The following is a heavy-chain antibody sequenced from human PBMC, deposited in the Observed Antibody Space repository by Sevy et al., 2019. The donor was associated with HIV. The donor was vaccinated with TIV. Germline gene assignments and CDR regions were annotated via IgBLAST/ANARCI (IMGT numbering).Heavy chain of an antibody. D-gene: IGHD4-4*01. CDR2: IYYGGLT. CDR3: ARSYSDYSNALAFDY. CDR1: GGSISSGDYN. J-gene: IGHJ4*02. Sequence: SETLSLTCTVSGGSISSGDYNWNWIRQPPGKGLEWIGYIYYGGLTYYNPSLKSRITLSVDTSENQFSLTLSSVTAADTAVYYCARSYSDYSNALAFDYWGQGTLVTVSS. V-gene: IGHV4-30-4*01.